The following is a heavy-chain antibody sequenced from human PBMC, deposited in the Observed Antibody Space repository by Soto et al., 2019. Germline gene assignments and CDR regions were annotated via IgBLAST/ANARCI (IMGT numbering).Heavy chain of an antibody. CDR1: GYTFTSYA. J-gene: IGHJ4*02. V-gene: IGHV1-3*01. Sequence: ASVKVSCKASGYTFTSYAMHWVRQAPGQRLEWMGWINAGNGNRKYSQKFQGRVTITRDTSASTAYMELSSLRSEDTAVYYCANYPTTVTSDYWGQGTLVTVS. D-gene: IGHD4-17*01. CDR3: ANYPTTVTSDY. CDR2: INAGNGNR.